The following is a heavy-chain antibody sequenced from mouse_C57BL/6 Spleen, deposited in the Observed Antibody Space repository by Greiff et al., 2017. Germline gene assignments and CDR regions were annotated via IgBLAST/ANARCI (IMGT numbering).Heavy chain of an antibody. CDR2: VYPGSGST. D-gene: IGHD1-1*01. J-gene: IGHJ4*01. CDR1: GYTFTSYW. Sequence: VQLQQPGSELVQPGASVMMSCKASGYTFTSYWLTWVKQGPGQGLERIGDVYPGSGSTNYNVKFMSKATLTVDTSSSTAYMQLSSLTSEDSAVYYCATTTVVGGNYERDDWGQGTSVTVSS. CDR3: ATTTVVGGNYERDD. V-gene: IGHV1-55*01.